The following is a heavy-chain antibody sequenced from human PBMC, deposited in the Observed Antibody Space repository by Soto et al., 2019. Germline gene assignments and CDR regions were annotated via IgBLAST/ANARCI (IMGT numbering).Heavy chain of an antibody. CDR3: VSVHIDSCSFNFYGIDG. CDR2: IKQDGSEE. D-gene: IGHD2-21*01. J-gene: IGHJ6*02. CDR1: GRTFNRYW. Sequence: DVQLAASGGGLVQPGGSLRLSCVASGRTFNRYWMSWVRQAPGKGLEWVANIKQDGSEEYYVDSVKGRFTISRDNAKKALYLQMHSLSAEDTAMYYCVSVHIDSCSFNFYGIDGWGLGTTVSVSS. V-gene: IGHV3-7*03.